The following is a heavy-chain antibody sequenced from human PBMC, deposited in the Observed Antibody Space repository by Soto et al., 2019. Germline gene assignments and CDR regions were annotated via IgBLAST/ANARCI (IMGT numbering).Heavy chain of an antibody. CDR1: GGSFSVYY. V-gene: IGHV4-34*01. CDR2: INHSGST. D-gene: IGHD3-16*02. Sequence: SDTLSLTCAVYGGSFSVYYWSWIRQPPGKGLEWIGEINHSGSTNYNPSLKSRVTISVDTSKNQFSLKLSSVTAADTAVYYCARNPVWYDYIWGSYRPTKSLFDYWGQGTLVTVSS. J-gene: IGHJ4*02. CDR3: ARNPVWYDYIWGSYRPTKSLFDY.